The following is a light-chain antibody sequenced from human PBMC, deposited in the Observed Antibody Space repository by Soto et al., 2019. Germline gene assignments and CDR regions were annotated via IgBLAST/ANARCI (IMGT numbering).Light chain of an antibody. J-gene: IGLJ2*01. CDR2: YDD. CDR3: AVCDDNRNGVV. CDR1: WSNIGNNA. V-gene: IGLV1-36*01. Sequence: QSVLTQPPSVSGAPRQRVTISCSGSWSNIGNNAVNWYQQLPGKAPKLLIYYDDLLSSGVSDRFSGSKSGTTASLAISGLQSEDEADYYWAVCDDNRNGVVFGGGTKVTVL.